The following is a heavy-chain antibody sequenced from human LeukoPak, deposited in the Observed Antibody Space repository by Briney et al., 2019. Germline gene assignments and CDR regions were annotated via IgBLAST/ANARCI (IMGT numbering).Heavy chain of an antibody. CDR1: GGSTSSGGYY. CDR3: ARETPYDYFYYYYYMDV. D-gene: IGHD5-12*01. V-gene: IGHV4-31*03. CDR2: IYYSGST. Sequence: SQTLSLTCTVSGGSTSSGGYYWSWIRQHPGKGLEWIGYIYYSGSTYYNPSLKSRVTVSVDTSKNQFSLKLSSVTAADTAVYYCARETPYDYFYYYYYMDVWGKGTTVTVSS. J-gene: IGHJ6*03.